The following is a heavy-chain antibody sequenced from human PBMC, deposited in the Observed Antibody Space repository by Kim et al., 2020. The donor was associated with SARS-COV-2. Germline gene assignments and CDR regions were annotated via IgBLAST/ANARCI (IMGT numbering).Heavy chain of an antibody. D-gene: IGHD2-21*01. CDR2: ISYDGSNK. J-gene: IGHJ2*01. CDR3: AKDPYGGDYWYFDL. Sequence: GGSLRLSCAASGFTFSSYGMHWVRQAPGKGLEWVAVISYDGSNKYYADSVKGRFTISRDNSKNTLYLQMNSLRAEDTAVYYCAKDPYGGDYWYFDLWGRGTLVTVSS. CDR1: GFTFSSYG. V-gene: IGHV3-30*18.